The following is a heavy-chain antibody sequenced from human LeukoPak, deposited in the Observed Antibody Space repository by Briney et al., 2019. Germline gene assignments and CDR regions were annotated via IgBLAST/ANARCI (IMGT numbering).Heavy chain of an antibody. CDR3: ARAGYDY. CDR2: IRYDGSNK. Sequence: PGGSLRLSCAASGFTLSGYGMHWVRQAPGKGLEWVAFIRYDGSNKYYADSVKGRFTISRDNSKNTLYLQMNSLRAEDTAVYYCARAGYDYWGQGTLVTVSS. V-gene: IGHV3-30*02. CDR1: GFTLSGYG. J-gene: IGHJ4*02. D-gene: IGHD5-12*01.